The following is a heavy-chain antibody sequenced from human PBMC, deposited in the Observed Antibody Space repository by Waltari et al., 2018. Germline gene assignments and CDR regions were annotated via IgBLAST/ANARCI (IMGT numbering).Heavy chain of an antibody. Sequence: EVQLVESGGGLVKPGGSLRLSCAAAGFTLSSYSMTWFRQAPGKGLEWVSSITRSSRDIYYADSVKGRFTISRDNAKNSLYLQMNSLRAEDTAVYYCARDRWEQAIDYWGQGTLVTVSS. CDR1: GFTLSSYS. D-gene: IGHD1-26*01. CDR2: ITRSSRDI. J-gene: IGHJ4*02. V-gene: IGHV3-21*01. CDR3: ARDRWEQAIDY.